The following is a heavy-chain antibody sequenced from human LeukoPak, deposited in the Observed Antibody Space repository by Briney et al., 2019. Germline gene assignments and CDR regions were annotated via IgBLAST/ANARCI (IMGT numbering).Heavy chain of an antibody. CDR3: ARGRGYYDILTGYFPFGY. D-gene: IGHD3-9*01. CDR2: INHSGST. CDR1: GGSFSGYY. J-gene: IGHJ4*02. V-gene: IGHV4-34*01. Sequence: PSETLSLTCAVYGGSFSGYYRSWIRQPPGKGLEWIGEINHSGSTNYNPSLKSRVTISVDTSKNQFSLKLSSVTAADTAVYYCARGRGYYDILTGYFPFGYWGQGTLVTVSS.